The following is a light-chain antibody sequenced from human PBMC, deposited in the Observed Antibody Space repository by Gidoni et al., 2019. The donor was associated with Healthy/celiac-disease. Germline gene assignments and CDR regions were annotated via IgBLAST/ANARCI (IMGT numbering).Light chain of an antibody. J-gene: IGLJ1*01. CDR2: DDS. Sequence: SYVLTQPPSVSVAPGQTARITCGGNNMGSKSVHWYQQKPGQAPVLVVYDDSDRHSGIPERFSGSNSGNTATLTISRVEAGDEADYYCQVWDSSSDHRGVFGTGTKVTVL. CDR1: NMGSKS. CDR3: QVWDSSSDHRGV. V-gene: IGLV3-21*02.